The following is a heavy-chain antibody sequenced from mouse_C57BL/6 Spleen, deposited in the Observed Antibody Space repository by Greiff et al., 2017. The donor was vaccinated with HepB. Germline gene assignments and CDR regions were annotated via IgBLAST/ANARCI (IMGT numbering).Heavy chain of an antibody. CDR2: ISSGGSYT. J-gene: IGHJ2*01. D-gene: IGHD1-1*01. CDR1: GFTFSSYG. V-gene: IGHV5-6*01. CDR3: ARHSSGGSSYYFDY. Sequence: EVQVVESGGDLVKPGGSLKLSCAASGFTFSSYGMSWVRQTPDKRLEWVATISSGGSYTYYPDSVKGRFTISRDNAKNTLYLQMSSLKSEDTAMYYCARHSSGGSSYYFDYWGQGTTLTVSS.